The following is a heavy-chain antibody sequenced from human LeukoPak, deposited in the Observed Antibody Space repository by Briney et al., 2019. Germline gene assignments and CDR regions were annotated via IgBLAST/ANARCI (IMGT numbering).Heavy chain of an antibody. CDR1: GGSLQSSDKPY. CDR3: ARRSLDACPH. V-gene: IGHV4-39*07. Sequence: SETLSLTCSVSGGSLQSSDKPYWAWIRQPPGRPLEWVGSIYYDGATHQNPSLNSRVTVSMDTTKNRFSLTLKSVTAADTAVYYCARRSLDACPHWGQGILATVSS. J-gene: IGHJ4*02. CDR2: IYYDGAT. D-gene: IGHD3-9*01.